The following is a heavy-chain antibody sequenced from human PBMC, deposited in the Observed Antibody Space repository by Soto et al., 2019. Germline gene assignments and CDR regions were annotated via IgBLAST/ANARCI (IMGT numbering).Heavy chain of an antibody. V-gene: IGHV3-48*02. J-gene: IGHJ4*02. Sequence: VQLVESGGSVVQPGGSLRLSCAASGFSFSDYGMNWVRQAPGKGLEWVSFITDTGRTLYYADSVTGRFVISRDNAKNSLYLQMDSLRDEDTAVYYCARRQGLLQYIDYWGQGTLVAVSS. D-gene: IGHD3-22*01. CDR1: GFSFSDYG. CDR2: ITDTGRTL. CDR3: ARRQGLLQYIDY.